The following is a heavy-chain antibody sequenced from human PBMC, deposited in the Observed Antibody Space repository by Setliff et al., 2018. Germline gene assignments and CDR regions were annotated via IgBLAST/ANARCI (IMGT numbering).Heavy chain of an antibody. CDR1: GASLSSGTYY. CDR3: ATDGPVLNGDYIS. J-gene: IGHJ5*02. Sequence: PSETLSLTCTVSGASLSSGTYYWDWIRQSPEKGLEWIGTIYQNGITYYNPSVKSRVTISVDKSKNQFSLSLRSVTAADTAVYYCATDGPVLNGDYISWGQGTLVTVSS. D-gene: IGHD3-10*01. CDR2: IYQNGIT. V-gene: IGHV4-39*07.